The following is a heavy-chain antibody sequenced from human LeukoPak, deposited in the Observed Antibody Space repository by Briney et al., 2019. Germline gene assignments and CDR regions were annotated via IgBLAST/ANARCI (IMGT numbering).Heavy chain of an antibody. CDR2: ISAYNGNT. CDR3: ARDGRRLTDIVVVVAAFFDY. CDR1: GYTFTSYY. Sequence: ASVKVSCKASGYTFTSYYMHWVRQAPGQGLEWMGWISAYNGNTNYAQKLQGRVTMTTDTSTSTAYMELRSLRSDDTAVYYCARDGRRLTDIVVVVAAFFDYWGQGTLVTVSS. V-gene: IGHV1-18*04. D-gene: IGHD2-15*01. J-gene: IGHJ4*02.